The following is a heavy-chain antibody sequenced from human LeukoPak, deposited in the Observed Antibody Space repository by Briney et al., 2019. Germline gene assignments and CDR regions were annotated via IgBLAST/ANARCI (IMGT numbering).Heavy chain of an antibody. D-gene: IGHD6-19*01. CDR3: AREEASGWSPFDY. Sequence: ASVKVSCKASGGTFSSYAISWVRQAPGQGIEWMGGIIPIFGTANYAQKFQGRVTITADESTSTAYMELSSLRSEDTAVYYCAREEASGWSPFDYCGQGTLVTVSS. J-gene: IGHJ4*02. CDR2: IIPIFGTA. CDR1: GGTFSSYA. V-gene: IGHV1-69*13.